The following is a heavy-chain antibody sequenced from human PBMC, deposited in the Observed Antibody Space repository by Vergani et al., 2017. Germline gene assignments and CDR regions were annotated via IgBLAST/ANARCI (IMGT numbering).Heavy chain of an antibody. CDR2: IDHTGRP. CDR3: ARVNTETNGHLYYCYYMDV. J-gene: IGHJ6*03. Sequence: QVQLQQWGGGLLKPSETLSLTCVVNGGSFTSYHWTWIRQSPGEGLEWVGDIDHTGRPDYNPSLKSRLTMSVDKSRNQFSLTLNSVTATDTAIYFCARVNTETNGHLYYCYYMDVWGQGTAVPVS. CDR1: GGSFTSYH. D-gene: IGHD4-11*01. V-gene: IGHV4-34*01.